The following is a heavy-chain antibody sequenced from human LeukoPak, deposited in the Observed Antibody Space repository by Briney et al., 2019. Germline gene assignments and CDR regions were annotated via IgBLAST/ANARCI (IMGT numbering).Heavy chain of an antibody. Sequence: GRSLRLSCALSRFTFSYFAKRGVRQAPGKGLEWVAVLSDDGSNKFYADSVKGRFTISRDNSKNTLYLQMNSLRAEDTAFYYCSKDPHSSSWYYFDSWGQGTLVTVSS. J-gene: IGHJ4*02. V-gene: IGHV3-30*18. D-gene: IGHD6-13*01. CDR2: LSDDGSNK. CDR1: RFTFSYFA. CDR3: SKDPHSSSWYYFDS.